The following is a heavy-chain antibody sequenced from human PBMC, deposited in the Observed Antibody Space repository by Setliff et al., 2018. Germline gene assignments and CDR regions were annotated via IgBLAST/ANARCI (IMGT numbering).Heavy chain of an antibody. Sequence: SETLSLTCTVSGGSISSYYWSWIRQPAGKGLEWIGHVYIGGSANYNPSLKSRVTMSVDTSKNQFSLKLSSVTAADTAVYYCAREYYYDSSGSFGYWGQGTTVTVSS. V-gene: IGHV4-4*07. J-gene: IGHJ4*02. D-gene: IGHD3-22*01. CDR3: AREYYYDSSGSFGY. CDR2: VYIGGSA. CDR1: GGSISSYY.